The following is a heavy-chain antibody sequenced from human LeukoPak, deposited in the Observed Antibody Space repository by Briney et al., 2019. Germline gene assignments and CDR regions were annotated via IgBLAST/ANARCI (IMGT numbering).Heavy chain of an antibody. CDR1: GFTFDDYG. V-gene: IGHV3-20*04. CDR3: ARGGAAAGTAKYYYYGMDV. CDR2: INWNGGST. Sequence: GGSLRLSCAASGFTFDDYGMSWVRQAPGKGLEWVSGINWNGGSTGYADSVKGRFTISRDNAKNSLYLQMNSLRAEDTALYYCARGGAAAGTAKYYYYGMDVWGQGTTVTVS. D-gene: IGHD6-13*01. J-gene: IGHJ6*02.